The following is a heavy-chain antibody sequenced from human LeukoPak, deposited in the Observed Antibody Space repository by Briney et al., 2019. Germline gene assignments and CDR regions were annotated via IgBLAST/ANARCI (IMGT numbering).Heavy chain of an antibody. J-gene: IGHJ4*02. Sequence: SETLSLTCTDPLGSITIYKAKSISQPAGKGLEWIGRIYTSGSTNYNPSLKSRVTMSVDTSKSQFSLKLTSVTAADSGVYYGEGGLESSSSWDYWGQGTLVTVSS. D-gene: IGHD2-2*01. CDR3: EGGLESSSSWDY. V-gene: IGHV4-4*07. CDR1: LGSITIYK. CDR2: IYTSGST.